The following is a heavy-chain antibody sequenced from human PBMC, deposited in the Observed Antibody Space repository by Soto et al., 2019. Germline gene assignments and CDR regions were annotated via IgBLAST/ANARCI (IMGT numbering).Heavy chain of an antibody. CDR2: IYYSGST. J-gene: IGHJ2*01. CDR3: ARFNWYFDL. CDR1: GGSISRYY. V-gene: IGHV4-59*08. Sequence: QVQLQESGPGLVKPSETLSLTCTVSGGSISRYYWSWIRQPPGKGLELIGYIYYSGSTNYNPSLKSRVTLSVDTSKNQFSLKLSSVTAADTAVYYCARFNWYFDLWGRGTLVTVSS.